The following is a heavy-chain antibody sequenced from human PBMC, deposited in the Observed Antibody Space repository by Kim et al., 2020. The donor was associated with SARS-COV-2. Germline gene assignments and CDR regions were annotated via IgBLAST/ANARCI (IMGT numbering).Heavy chain of an antibody. CDR2: INPNSGGT. V-gene: IGHV1-2*02. CDR3: ARDPEFKYSSSRAPYYYYYMDV. J-gene: IGHJ6*03. CDR1: GYTFTGYY. Sequence: ASVKVSCKASGYTFTGYYMHWVRQAPGQGLEWMGWINPNSGGTNYAQKFQGRVTMTRDTSISTAYMELSRLRSDDTAVYYCARDPEFKYSSSRAPYYYYYMDVWGKGTTVTASS. D-gene: IGHD6-13*01.